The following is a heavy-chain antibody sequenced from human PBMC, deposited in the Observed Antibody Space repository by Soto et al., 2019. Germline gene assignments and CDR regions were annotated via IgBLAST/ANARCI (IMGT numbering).Heavy chain of an antibody. J-gene: IGHJ3*02. D-gene: IGHD2-15*01. CDR3: VREPRYCSGGSCSIMGDAFDI. CDR1: GFAVAEIY. CDR2: IYNEFT. Sequence: GGFLRLSCVVFGFAVAEIYINWVRQAPGKGLDWVSVIYNEFTDYADSVRGRFSISTDSSKNALYLQMNSLRAEDSAVYYCVREPRYCSGGSCSIMGDAFDIWGQGTMVTVSS. V-gene: IGHV3-66*01.